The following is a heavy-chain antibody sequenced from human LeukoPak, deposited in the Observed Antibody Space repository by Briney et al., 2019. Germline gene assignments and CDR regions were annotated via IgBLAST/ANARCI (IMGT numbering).Heavy chain of an antibody. J-gene: IGHJ4*02. Sequence: SETLPLTCTVSGGSISSSDDYWGWIRQPPGKGLEWIGAIYYGGNTDYNPSLKSRVTISADTSKNQFSLKLSSVTAADTAVYFCARHDSSGEFDYWGQGILVTVSS. D-gene: IGHD3-22*01. CDR2: IYYGGNT. CDR3: ARHDSSGEFDY. CDR1: GGSISSSDDY. V-gene: IGHV4-39*01.